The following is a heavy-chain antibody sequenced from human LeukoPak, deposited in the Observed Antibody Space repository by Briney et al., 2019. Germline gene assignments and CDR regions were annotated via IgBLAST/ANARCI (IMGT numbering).Heavy chain of an antibody. D-gene: IGHD5-18*01. J-gene: IGHJ4*02. Sequence: SKTLSLTCTVSGGSISSYYWSWIRQPPGKGLEWIGYIYYSGSTNYNPSLKSRVTISVDTSKNQFSLKLSSVTAADTAVYYCARLRYSYSHNCFDYWGQGTLVTVSS. CDR1: GGSISSYY. V-gene: IGHV4-59*08. CDR2: IYYSGST. CDR3: ARLRYSYSHNCFDY.